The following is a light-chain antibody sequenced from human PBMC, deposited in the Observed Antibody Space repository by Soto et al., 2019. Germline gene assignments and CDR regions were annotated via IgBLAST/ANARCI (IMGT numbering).Light chain of an antibody. J-gene: IGKJ1*01. CDR1: QGISNY. CDR3: QRYNSAPQT. CDR2: AAS. Sequence: DIQMTQSPSSLSASVGDRVTITCRASQGISNYLAWYQQKPGRVPKLLIYAASTLQSGVPSRFSGSGSGTDFTLIISSLQPEDVATYYCQRYNSAPQTFGQGTRWIS. V-gene: IGKV1-27*01.